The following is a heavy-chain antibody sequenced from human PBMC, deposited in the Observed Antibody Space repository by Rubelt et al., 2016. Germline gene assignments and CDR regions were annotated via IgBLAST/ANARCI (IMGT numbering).Heavy chain of an antibody. J-gene: IGHJ4*02. V-gene: IGHV3-23*04. CDR2: ISGSGGST. CDR1: GFTFSSHA. D-gene: IGHD3-10*01. Sequence: EVQLVESGGGLVQPGGSLRLSCAASGFTFSSHAMTWVRQAPGKGLEWVSRISGSGGSTYYADSVKGRFTISSDSSKNTVYLENISLRAEAPARYYRAKVAMGARPGRYYFDDWGQGTLVTVSS. CDR3: AKVAMGARPGRYYFDD.